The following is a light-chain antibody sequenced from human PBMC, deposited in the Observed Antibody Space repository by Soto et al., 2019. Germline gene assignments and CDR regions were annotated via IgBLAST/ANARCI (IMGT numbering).Light chain of an antibody. V-gene: IGKV1-5*03. CDR2: KAS. CDR3: QQYKTYSQFT. CDR1: QNIKSW. Sequence: DIQMTQSPSTLSASVGDRVTITCRASQNIKSWMAWYQQKPGKAPNLLIYKASSLQSGVPSRFSGSGSGTEFTLTISCLQPDDFATYYCQQYKTYSQFTFGGGTKVEIK. J-gene: IGKJ4*01.